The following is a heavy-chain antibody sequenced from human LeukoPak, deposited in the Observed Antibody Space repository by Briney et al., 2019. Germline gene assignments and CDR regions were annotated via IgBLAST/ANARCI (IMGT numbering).Heavy chain of an antibody. J-gene: IGHJ4*02. CDR2: IYYSGST. CDR3: ARAMDYSWSFDY. CDR1: GGSISSYY. V-gene: IGHV4-59*01. Sequence: SETLSLTCTVSGGSISSYYWSWIRQPPGKGLEWIGYIYYSGSTNDNPSLKSRVTISVDTSKNQFSLKLSSVTAADTAVYYCARAMDYSWSFDYWGLGTLVTVSS. D-gene: IGHD2-21*01.